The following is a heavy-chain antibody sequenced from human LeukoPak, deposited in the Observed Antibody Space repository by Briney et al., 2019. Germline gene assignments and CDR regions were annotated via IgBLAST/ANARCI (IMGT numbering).Heavy chain of an antibody. V-gene: IGHV3-48*03. CDR2: ISSSANTK. CDR3: AGGPQYGGSFVS. CDR1: GFTFSNHE. D-gene: IGHD5-12*01. Sequence: PGGSLRLSCAASGFTFSNHEMAWVRQAAGKGGGWVSYISSSANTKKYAASVKGRFTISRDNAKNSVDLQMNSLRAEDTALYYCAGGPQYGGSFVSWGQGTLVTVSS. J-gene: IGHJ4*02.